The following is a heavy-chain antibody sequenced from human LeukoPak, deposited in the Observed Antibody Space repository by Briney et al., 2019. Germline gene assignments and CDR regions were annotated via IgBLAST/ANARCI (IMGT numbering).Heavy chain of an antibody. CDR2: IRYDGSNK. Sequence: PGGSLRLSCAASGFTFSSYGMHWVRQAPGKGLEWVAFIRYDGSNKYYADSVKGRFTISRDNSKNTLYLQMNSLRAEDTAVYYCARDFRGRYCSGGSCYSEADHWGQGTLVTVSS. CDR1: GFTFSSYG. CDR3: ARDFRGRYCSGGSCYSEADH. D-gene: IGHD2-15*01. V-gene: IGHV3-30*02. J-gene: IGHJ4*02.